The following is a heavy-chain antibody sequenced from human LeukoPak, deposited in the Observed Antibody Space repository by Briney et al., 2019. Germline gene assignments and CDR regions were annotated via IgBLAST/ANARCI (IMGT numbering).Heavy chain of an antibody. Sequence: PGGSLRLSCAASGFTFSSYWMHWVRQAPGKGLVWVSRINSDGSSTSYADSVKGRFTISRDNAKSTLYLQMNSLRAEDTAVYYCARGGILWSYDYWGQGTLVTVSS. J-gene: IGHJ4*02. CDR1: GFTFSSYW. CDR3: ARGGILWSYDY. V-gene: IGHV3-74*01. CDR2: INSDGSST. D-gene: IGHD2-21*01.